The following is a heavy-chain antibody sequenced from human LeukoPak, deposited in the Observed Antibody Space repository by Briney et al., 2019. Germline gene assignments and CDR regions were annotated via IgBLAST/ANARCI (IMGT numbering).Heavy chain of an antibody. CDR1: GLTVSSNY. D-gene: IGHD3-10*01. CDR2: FYSGGST. V-gene: IGHV3-53*01. CDR3: ARLTGPIGP. Sequence: PGGSLRLSCAASGLTVSSNYMSWVRQAPGKGLEWVSVFYSGGSTYYADSVKGRFTISRDNSKNTMYLHTNNLRVEDTAVYYCARLTGPIGPWGQGTLVTVSS. J-gene: IGHJ5*02.